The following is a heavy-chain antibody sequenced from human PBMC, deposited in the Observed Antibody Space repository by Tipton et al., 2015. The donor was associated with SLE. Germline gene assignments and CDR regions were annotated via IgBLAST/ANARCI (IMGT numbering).Heavy chain of an antibody. Sequence: SLRLSCAASGFTFSSYWMHWVRQAPGKGLVWVSRINSDGSSTSYADSVKGRFTISRDNAKNTLYLQMNSLRAEDTAVYYCAREHGSSSAGFVYWGQGTLVTVSS. CDR3: AREHGSSSAGFVY. CDR2: INSDGSST. D-gene: IGHD6-6*01. CDR1: GFTFSSYW. J-gene: IGHJ4*02. V-gene: IGHV3-74*01.